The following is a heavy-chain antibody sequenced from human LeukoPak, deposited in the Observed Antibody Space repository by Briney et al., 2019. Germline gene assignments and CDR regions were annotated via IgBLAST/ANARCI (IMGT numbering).Heavy chain of an antibody. Sequence: PGGSLKLSCAASGFTFSGSAMHWVRQASGKGLEWVGRIRNKVNGYTTEYAASVKDRFAISRDDSKNSLYLQMNSLKTEDTAVYYCGRDRGSSISWGHYYYYMDVWGKGTTVTVSS. J-gene: IGHJ6*03. V-gene: IGHV3-73*01. CDR3: GRDRGSSISWGHYYYYMDV. CDR1: GFTFSGSA. D-gene: IGHD6-6*01. CDR2: IRNKVNGYTT.